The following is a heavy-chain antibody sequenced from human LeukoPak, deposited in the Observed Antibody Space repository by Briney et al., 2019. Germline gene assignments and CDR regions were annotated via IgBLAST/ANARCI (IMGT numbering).Heavy chain of an antibody. CDR3: ARAGDYYYYYMDV. Sequence: GSLRLSCAASGFTFSSSWMHWVRQAPGKGLVWVSRINTDGISTSYADSVKGRSTISRDNAKNTLYLQMNSLRAEDTAVYYCARAGDYYYYYMDVWGKGTTVTVSS. D-gene: IGHD1-26*01. CDR1: GFTFSSSW. V-gene: IGHV3-74*01. CDR2: INTDGIST. J-gene: IGHJ6*03.